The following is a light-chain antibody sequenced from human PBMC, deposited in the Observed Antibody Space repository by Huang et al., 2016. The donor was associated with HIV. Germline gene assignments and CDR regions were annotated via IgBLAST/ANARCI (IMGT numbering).Light chain of an antibody. Sequence: EIVLTQSPGTLSLSPGERATLSCRASQSVRSDYLAWYQQKPGQAPRLVISATSTRAPGIPDTFSGSGSGTDFTLTISRLEPEDFAVYYCQQYGLSPWYSFGQGTKVEIK. CDR1: QSVRSDY. V-gene: IGKV3-20*01. CDR3: QQYGLSPWYS. J-gene: IGKJ2*03. CDR2: ATS.